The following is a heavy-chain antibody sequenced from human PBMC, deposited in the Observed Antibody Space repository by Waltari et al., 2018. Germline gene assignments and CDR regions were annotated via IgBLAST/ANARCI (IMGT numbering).Heavy chain of an antibody. CDR2: IRDKAKSYTL. Sequence: EVQLVESGGGLVQPGGSLRLSCAASGFSFSDHYMDWVRQAPGKGLEGVARIRDKAKSYTLEYAASVKVRFIISRDDSMNSLYLQMNNLKTEDTAMYFCARGYCVSNSCYCGDSWGQGTLVTVSS. CDR3: ARGYCVSNSCYCGDS. D-gene: IGHD2-2*01. CDR1: GFSFSDHY. J-gene: IGHJ4*02. V-gene: IGHV3-72*01.